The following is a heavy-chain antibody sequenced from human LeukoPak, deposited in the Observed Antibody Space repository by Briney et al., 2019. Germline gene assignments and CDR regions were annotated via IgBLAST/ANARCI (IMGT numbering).Heavy chain of an antibody. CDR2: ISSSSSTI. V-gene: IGHV3-48*01. CDR3: AKDRSYYDSSGYYFAH. CDR1: GFTVSSNY. Sequence: GGSLRLSCAASGFTVSSNYMSWVRQAPGKGLEWVSYISSSSSTIYYADSVKGRFTISRDNSKNTLYLQMNSLRAEDTAVYYCAKDRSYYDSSGYYFAHWGQGTLVTVSS. J-gene: IGHJ4*02. D-gene: IGHD3-22*01.